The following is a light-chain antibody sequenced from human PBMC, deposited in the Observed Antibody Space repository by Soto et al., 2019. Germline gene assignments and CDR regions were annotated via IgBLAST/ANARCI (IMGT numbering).Light chain of an antibody. CDR1: SSDVGSYNL. CDR2: EDN. Sequence: QSVLTQPASVSGSPGQSITISCTGTSSDVGSYNLVSWYQHHPGKAPKLMIYEDNKRPSGVSNCFSGSKSGNTASLTISGLQAEDEADYHCCSYAGSTTFVFGTGTKLTVL. V-gene: IGLV2-23*01. J-gene: IGLJ1*01. CDR3: CSYAGSTTFV.